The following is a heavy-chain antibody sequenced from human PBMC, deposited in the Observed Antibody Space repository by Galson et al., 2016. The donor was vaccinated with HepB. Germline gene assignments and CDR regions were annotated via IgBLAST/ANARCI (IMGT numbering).Heavy chain of an antibody. D-gene: IGHD4-17*01. CDR3: GRDGAYGTIDY. J-gene: IGHJ4*02. V-gene: IGHV4-31*03. CDR1: GGSISSRGYY. Sequence: TLSLTCSVSGGSISSRGYYWSWIRQHPGKGLEWIGYIFYSGSTYYNPSLKSRLTISVDASKNQFSLKLTSVTAADTAVYYCGRDGAYGTIDYWGQGTLVTVSS. CDR2: IFYSGST.